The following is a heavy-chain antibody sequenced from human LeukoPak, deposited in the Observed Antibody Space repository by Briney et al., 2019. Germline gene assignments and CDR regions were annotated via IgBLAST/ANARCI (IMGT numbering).Heavy chain of an antibody. CDR1: GFTFSSYE. D-gene: IGHD2-15*01. CDR2: ISSSGSTI. Sequence: GGSLRLSCAASGFTFSSYEMNWVRQAPGKGLEWVSYISSSGSTIYYADSVKGRFTISRDNAKNSLYLQMNSLRAEDTAVYYCARVRLVVVAATPFDYWGQGTLVTVSS. J-gene: IGHJ4*02. CDR3: ARVRLVVVAATPFDY. V-gene: IGHV3-48*03.